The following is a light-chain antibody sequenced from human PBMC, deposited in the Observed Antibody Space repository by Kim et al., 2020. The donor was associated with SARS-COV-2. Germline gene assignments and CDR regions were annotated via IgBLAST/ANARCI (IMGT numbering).Light chain of an antibody. CDR1: KLGDKY. CDR3: QAWDSSTVV. V-gene: IGLV3-1*01. CDR2: QDS. Sequence: SVSPVQTASIICFGDKLGDKYACWSQQKPCQSPVLVIYQDSKRPSVIPERFSGSNSGNTATLTISGTQAMDEADYYCQAWDSSTVVFGGGTQLTVL. J-gene: IGLJ2*01.